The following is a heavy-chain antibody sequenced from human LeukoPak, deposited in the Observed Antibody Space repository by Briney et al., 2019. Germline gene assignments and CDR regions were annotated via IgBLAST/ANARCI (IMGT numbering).Heavy chain of an antibody. J-gene: IGHJ4*02. D-gene: IGHD1-14*01. V-gene: IGHV3-48*01. CDR1: GFTFSSYS. Sequence: GGSLRLSCAASGFTFSSYSMNWVRQAPGKGLEWVSYISSSSSTIYYADSVKGRFTISRDNAKNSLYLQMNSLRAEDTAVYYCASRRQSGRSLHDYWGQGTLVTVSS. CDR2: ISSSSSTI. CDR3: ASRRQSGRSLHDY.